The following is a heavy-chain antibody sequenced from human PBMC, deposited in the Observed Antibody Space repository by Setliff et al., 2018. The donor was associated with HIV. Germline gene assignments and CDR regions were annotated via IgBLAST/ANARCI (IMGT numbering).Heavy chain of an antibody. CDR3: ARPRRVRSRAWYWFDI. CDR1: GYSINSGFS. D-gene: IGHD6-19*01. Sequence: SETLSLTCAASGYSINSGFSRAWIRQPPGQGPQWIGSIYQSRSIYYNPSLQSRVTISVDSSKNQFSLNLFSVTAADTAVYYCARPRRVRSRAWYWFDIWGQGTLVTVSS. V-gene: IGHV4-38-2*01. J-gene: IGHJ5*02. CDR2: IYQSRSI.